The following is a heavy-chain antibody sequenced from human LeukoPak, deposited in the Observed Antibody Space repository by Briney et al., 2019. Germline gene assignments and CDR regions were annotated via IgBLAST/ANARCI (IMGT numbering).Heavy chain of an antibody. CDR1: GYTFTGYY. V-gene: IGHV1-2*02. D-gene: IGHD2-2*02. J-gene: IGHJ3*02. CDR2: INPNSGGT. Sequence: GASVKVSCKASGYTFTGYYMHWVRQAPGQGLEWMGWINPNSGGTNYAQKFQGRVTLTRDTSIGTAYMELSRLRSDDTAVYYCARERGYCSSSSCNTSDAFDIWGQGTMVTVSS. CDR3: ARERGYCSSSSCNTSDAFDI.